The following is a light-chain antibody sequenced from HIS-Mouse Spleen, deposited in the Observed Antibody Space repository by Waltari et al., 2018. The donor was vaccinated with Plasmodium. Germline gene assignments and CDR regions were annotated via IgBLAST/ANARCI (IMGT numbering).Light chain of an antibody. CDR1: KGISSD. V-gene: IGKV1-8*01. CDR2: AAS. CDR3: QQYYSYPLT. Sequence: AIRMTQSPSSFSASTGDRVTITCRASKGISSDLAWYQQKPGKAPKLLIYAASTLQSGVPSRFSGSGSGTDFTLTISCLQSEDFATYYCQQYYSYPLTFGGGTKVEIK. J-gene: IGKJ4*01.